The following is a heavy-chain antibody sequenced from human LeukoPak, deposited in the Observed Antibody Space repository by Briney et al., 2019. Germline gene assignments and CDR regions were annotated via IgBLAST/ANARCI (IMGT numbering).Heavy chain of an antibody. CDR3: ARVGIAARPDDYYYYYYMDV. Sequence: VASVTVSCKASGGTFSSYAISWVRQAPGQGLEWMGGIIPIFGTANYAQKFQGRVTITADKSTSTAYMELSSLRSEDTAVYYCARVGIAARPDDYYYYYYMDVWGKGTTVTVSS. J-gene: IGHJ6*03. CDR2: IIPIFGTA. CDR1: GGTFSSYA. D-gene: IGHD6-6*01. V-gene: IGHV1-69*06.